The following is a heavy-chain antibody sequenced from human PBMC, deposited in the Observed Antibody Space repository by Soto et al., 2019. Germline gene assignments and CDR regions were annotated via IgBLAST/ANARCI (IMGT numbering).Heavy chain of an antibody. V-gene: IGHV4-34*01. CDR1: SRSLGDQY. CDR2: VHPSGST. Sequence: SETLSLTCAVFSRSLGDQYWAWIRQSPCKKLEWIGEVHPSGSTDYNPSLKSRLTLSLDTSKNQFSLKVASVTAADTAVYFCARGKPSGYRFGPGNFFCYGLDVWGPGTTDIVSS. J-gene: IGHJ6*02. D-gene: IGHD5-18*01. CDR3: ARGKPSGYRFGPGNFFCYGLDV.